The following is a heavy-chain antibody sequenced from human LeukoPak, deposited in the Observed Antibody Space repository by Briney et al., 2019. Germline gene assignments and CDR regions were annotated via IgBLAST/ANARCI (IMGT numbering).Heavy chain of an antibody. V-gene: IGHV1-2*02. CDR1: GYTXSGYY. Sequence: ASVKVSCKASGYTXSGYYIHWVRQAPGQGLELMGWINANSGGTKYAQRFQGRVTMTRDTSISTAYMEVSRLRSDDTAVYFCASSRFLEWLYLLDYWGQGTLVTVSS. CDR2: INANSGGT. CDR3: ASSRFLEWLYLLDY. D-gene: IGHD3-3*01. J-gene: IGHJ4*02.